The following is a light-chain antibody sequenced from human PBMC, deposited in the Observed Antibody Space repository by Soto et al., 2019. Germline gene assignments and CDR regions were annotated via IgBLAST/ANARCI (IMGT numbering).Light chain of an antibody. CDR2: WAS. CDR3: QQYYSTPLT. V-gene: IGKV4-1*01. CDR1: QSVLYSSNNKNY. J-gene: IGKJ4*01. Sequence: DIEMTQSPDSLAVSKGERATINCKSSQSVLYSSNNKNYLAWYQQKPGQPPKLLIYWASTRESGVPDRFSGSGSGTDFTLTISSLQAEDVAVYYCQQYYSTPLTFGGGTKVDIK.